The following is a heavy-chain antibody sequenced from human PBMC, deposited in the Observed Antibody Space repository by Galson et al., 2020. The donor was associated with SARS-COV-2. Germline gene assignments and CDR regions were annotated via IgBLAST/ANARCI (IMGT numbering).Heavy chain of an antibody. Sequence: ASETLSLTCTVSGDSISSSSYYWGWIRQPPGKGLEWIGSIYYSGSTYYNLSLRSRVTISLDASKNQFSLKVSAVTAADTAVYYCATSVVRGVSGWNYYYYGLDVWGQGTTVTVSS. J-gene: IGHJ6*02. CDR3: ATSVVRGVSGWNYYYYGLDV. D-gene: IGHD3-10*01. V-gene: IGHV4-39*07. CDR2: IYYSGST. CDR1: GDSISSSSYY.